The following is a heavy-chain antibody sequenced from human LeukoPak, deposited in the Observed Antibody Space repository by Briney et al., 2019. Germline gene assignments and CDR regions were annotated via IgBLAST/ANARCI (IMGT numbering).Heavy chain of an antibody. Sequence: SGGSLRLSCAASGFTFSSYAMSWVRQAPGKGLEWVSAISGSGGSTYYADSVKGRFTISRDNSKNTLYLQMNSLRAEDTAVYYCAKAFIVVVVAANDYWGQGTLVTVSS. CDR3: AKAFIVVVVAANDY. J-gene: IGHJ4*02. V-gene: IGHV3-23*01. CDR2: ISGSGGST. D-gene: IGHD2-15*01. CDR1: GFTFSSYA.